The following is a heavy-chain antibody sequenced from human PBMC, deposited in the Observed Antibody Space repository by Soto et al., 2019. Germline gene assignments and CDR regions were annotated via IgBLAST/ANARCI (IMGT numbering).Heavy chain of an antibody. CDR2: LWYDGNTK. J-gene: IGHJ3*01. Sequence: QVVESGGGVVQPGRSLRLSCAVSGFTFRSCGMHWVRQAPGKGLEWVAVLWYDGNTKYYSDSVEGRFFISRDNSKKTGYLEMNSLKAEDPAVYYCVRDPGRTDYKNNDIFDLWGQGTMVTVSS. V-gene: IGHV3-33*01. CDR3: VRDPGRTDYKNNDIFDL. D-gene: IGHD3-9*01. CDR1: GFTFRSCG.